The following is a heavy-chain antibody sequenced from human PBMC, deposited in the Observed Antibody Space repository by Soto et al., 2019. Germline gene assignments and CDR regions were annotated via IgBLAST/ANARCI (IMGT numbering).Heavy chain of an antibody. CDR2: ISGSGGST. Sequence: GGSLRLSCAASGFTFSNFAMSWVRQAPGKGLEWVSAISGSGGSTYYADSVKGRFTISRDNSKNTLYLQMNSLRAEDTAVYYCAKGGYGSGSYQFYFDYWGQGTLVTVSS. D-gene: IGHD3-10*01. J-gene: IGHJ4*02. V-gene: IGHV3-23*01. CDR1: GFTFSNFA. CDR3: AKGGYGSGSYQFYFDY.